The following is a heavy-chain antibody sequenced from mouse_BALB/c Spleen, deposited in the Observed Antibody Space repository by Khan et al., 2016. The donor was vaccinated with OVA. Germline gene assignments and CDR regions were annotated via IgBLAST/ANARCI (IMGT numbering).Heavy chain of an antibody. Sequence: VQLQESGAELVRPGSSVKISCKASGYAFSSYWMNWMKQRPGQGLEWIGQIYPGDGDTDDNGQFKGKATLTADKSSSNAYMPLCSLTSEDSAVYFCARAYGYWYFDVWGAGTTVTVSS. CDR2: IYPGDGDT. D-gene: IGHD1-1*01. CDR3: ARAYGYWYFDV. V-gene: IGHV1-80*01. CDR1: GYAFSSYW. J-gene: IGHJ1*01.